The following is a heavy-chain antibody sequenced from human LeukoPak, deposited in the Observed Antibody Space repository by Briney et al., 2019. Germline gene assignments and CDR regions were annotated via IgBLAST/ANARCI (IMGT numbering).Heavy chain of an antibody. CDR1: GFTVSSNY. J-gene: IGHJ6*02. CDR2: IYTSGST. V-gene: IGHV3-53*04. CDR3: AISGSSYYYSMDV. D-gene: IGHD1-26*01. Sequence: GGSLRLSCAASGFTVSSNYMSWVRQAPGKGLEWVSVIYTSGSTHYAESVKGRFTISRQNSKNTLYLQMNSLRPEDTAVYYCAISGSSYYYSMDVWGQGATVTVSS.